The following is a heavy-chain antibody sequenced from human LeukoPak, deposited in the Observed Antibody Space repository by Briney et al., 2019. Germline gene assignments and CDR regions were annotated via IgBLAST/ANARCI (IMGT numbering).Heavy chain of an antibody. D-gene: IGHD3-16*02. CDR2: ISGSSSYI. Sequence: GGSLRLSCAASGFTFSRYSMNWVRQAPGKGLEWVSSISGSSSYIYYADSVKGRFTISRHNAKNSLYLQMNSLRAEDTTVYYCARVSAGVIGMKDVFDIWGQGTMVTVSS. V-gene: IGHV3-21*01. J-gene: IGHJ3*02. CDR1: GFTFSRYS. CDR3: ARVSAGVIGMKDVFDI.